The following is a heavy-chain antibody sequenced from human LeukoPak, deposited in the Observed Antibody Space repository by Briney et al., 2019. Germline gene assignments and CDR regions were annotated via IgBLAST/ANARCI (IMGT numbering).Heavy chain of an antibody. CDR3: ASPGYYYDSSGYWY. Sequence: GGSLRLSCAASGFTFSSYGMNWVRQAPGKGLEWVSYISSSGSTIYYADSVKGRFTISRDNAKNSLYLQMNSLRAEDTAVYYCASPGYYYDSSGYWYWGQGTLVTVSS. CDR2: ISSSGSTI. CDR1: GFTFSSYG. D-gene: IGHD3-22*01. V-gene: IGHV3-48*03. J-gene: IGHJ4*02.